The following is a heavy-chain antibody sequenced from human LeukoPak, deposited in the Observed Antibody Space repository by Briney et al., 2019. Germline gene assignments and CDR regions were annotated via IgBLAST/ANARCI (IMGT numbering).Heavy chain of an antibody. CDR3: AREIPVGDGYNRAPDY. D-gene: IGHD5-24*01. CDR1: GFTFSSYG. V-gene: IGHV3-33*01. J-gene: IGHJ4*02. CDR2: IWYDGSNK. Sequence: PGRSLRLSCAASGFTFSSYGMHWVRQAPGKGLEWVAVIWYDGSNKYYADSVKGRFIISRDNSKNTLYLQMNSLRAEDTAVYYCAREIPVGDGYNRAPDYWGQGTLVTVSS.